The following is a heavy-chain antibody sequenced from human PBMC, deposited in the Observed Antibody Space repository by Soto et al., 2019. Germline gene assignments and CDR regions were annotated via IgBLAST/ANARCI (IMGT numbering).Heavy chain of an antibody. D-gene: IGHD5-12*01. J-gene: IGHJ4*02. CDR1: GFSLSHIRVG. V-gene: IGHV2-26*01. CDR3: ARIERYSTYEYFDF. CDR2: VFSNDAK. Sequence: QVTLKESGPVLVKPTETLTLTRTVSGFSLSHIRVGVGWIRQPPGKALEWLAHVFSNDAKSYSPSLKGRLTISRDTFRSQVVLTMTNVDPVDTATYFCARIERYSTYEYFDFWGQGTLVTVSS.